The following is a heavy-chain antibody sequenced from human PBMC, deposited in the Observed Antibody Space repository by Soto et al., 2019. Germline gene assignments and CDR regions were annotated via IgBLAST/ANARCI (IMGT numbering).Heavy chain of an antibody. CDR1: GGTFSSYA. V-gene: IGHV1-69*06. CDR2: ITAIFGTE. CDR3: ARDRIAGSKYYYGMDV. J-gene: IGHJ6*02. Sequence: QVQLVQSGAEVKKPGSSVRVSCKASGGTFSSYAISWVRQAPGQGLEWMGGITAIFGTENYAQKFQGRVTITAYKSTSTADMELSSLRSEDTAVYYCARDRIAGSKYYYGMDVWGQGTTVTVSS. D-gene: IGHD6-13*01.